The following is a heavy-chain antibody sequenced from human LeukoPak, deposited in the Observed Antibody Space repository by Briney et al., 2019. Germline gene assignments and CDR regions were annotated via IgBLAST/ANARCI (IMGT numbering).Heavy chain of an antibody. V-gene: IGHV4-59*01. D-gene: IGHD2-21*02. CDR1: GGSISSYY. CDR3: AGTLGRPPYCGGDCYPNWFDP. J-gene: IGHJ5*02. CDR2: IYYSGST. Sequence: PSETLSLTCTVSGGSISSYYRSWIRQPPGKGLEWIGDIYYSGSTNYNPSLKSRVTISVDTSKNQFSLKLSSVTAADTAVYYCAGTLGRPPYCGGDCYPNWFDPWGQGTLVTVSS.